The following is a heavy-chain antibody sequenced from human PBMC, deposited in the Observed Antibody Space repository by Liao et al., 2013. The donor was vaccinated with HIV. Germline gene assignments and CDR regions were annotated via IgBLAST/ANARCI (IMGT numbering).Heavy chain of an antibody. J-gene: IGHJ3*01. D-gene: IGHD7-27*01. Sequence: QVQLQQWGAGLLKPSETLSLTCAAYGATFSSYYWTWIRQSPGKGLEWIGEINHRGTTNCNPSLKSRVTISVDTSKNQFSLKLNSVTAADTAVYYCARELSTGDDAYDVWGQGDNGQRLF. CDR1: GATFSSYY. V-gene: IGHV4-34*01. CDR2: INHRGTT. CDR3: ARELSTGDDAYDV.